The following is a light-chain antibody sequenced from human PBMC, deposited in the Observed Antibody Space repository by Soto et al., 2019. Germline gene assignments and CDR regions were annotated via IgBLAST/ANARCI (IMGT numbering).Light chain of an antibody. CDR2: EVT. Sequence: QSALTQPASVSGSPGQSITISCTGTSSDVGGYNFVSWYQQHPGKAPKLIIYEVTSRPSGVSYRFSGSKSGNTASLTISGLQADDEADYYCCSYTLRNAIVVFGGGTKLTVL. CDR1: SSDVGGYNF. V-gene: IGLV2-14*01. J-gene: IGLJ3*02. CDR3: CSYTLRNAIVV.